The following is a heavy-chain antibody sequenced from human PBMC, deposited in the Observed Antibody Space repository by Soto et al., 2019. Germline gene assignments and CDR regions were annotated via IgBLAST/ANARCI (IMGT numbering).Heavy chain of an antibody. D-gene: IGHD6-19*01. J-gene: IGHJ4*02. V-gene: IGHV4-59*08. CDR2: IYYSGST. CDR1: GGSISSYY. CDR3: ARHAEYSSGYND. Sequence: QVQLQESGPGLVKPSETLSLTCTVSGGSISSYYWSWIRQPPGKGLEWIGYIYYSGSTNYNPSLKSRVTISVDTSKNQFSLKLSSVTAADTAVYYCARHAEYSSGYNDWGQGTLVTVSS.